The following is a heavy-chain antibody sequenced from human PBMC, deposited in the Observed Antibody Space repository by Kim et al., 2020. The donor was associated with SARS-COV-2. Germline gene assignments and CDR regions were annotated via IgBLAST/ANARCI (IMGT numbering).Heavy chain of an antibody. CDR2: INPSGGST. J-gene: IGHJ3*02. CDR3: ASANYWGSSMGFAFDI. D-gene: IGHD7-27*01. CDR1: GYTFTSYY. V-gene: IGHV1-46*01. Sequence: ASVKVSCKASGYTFTSYYMHWVRQAPGQGLEWMGIINPSGGSTSYAQKFQGRVTMTRDTSTSTVYMGLSSLRSEDTAVYYCASANYWGSSMGFAFDIWGQGTMVTVSS.